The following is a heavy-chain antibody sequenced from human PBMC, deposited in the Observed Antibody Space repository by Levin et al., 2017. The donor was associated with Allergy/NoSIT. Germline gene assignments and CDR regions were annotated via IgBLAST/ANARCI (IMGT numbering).Heavy chain of an antibody. CDR3: ARGHLFDDYGDYIFDY. Sequence: PSGGSLRLSCAASGFTFSSYAMHWVRQAPGKGLEWVAVISYDGSNKYYADSVKGRFTISRDNSKNTLYLQMNSLRAEDTAVYYCARGHLFDDYGDYIFDYWGQGTLVTVSS. CDR1: GFTFSSYA. CDR2: ISYDGSNK. V-gene: IGHV3-30-3*01. J-gene: IGHJ4*02. D-gene: IGHD4-17*01.